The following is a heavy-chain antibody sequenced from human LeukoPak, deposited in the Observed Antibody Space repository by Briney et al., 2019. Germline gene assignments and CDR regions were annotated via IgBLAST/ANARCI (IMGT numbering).Heavy chain of an antibody. CDR2: KWYDESNK. V-gene: IGHV3-33*01. CDR1: GFTFSNYG. J-gene: IGHJ4*02. CDR3: ARDSSSGVRYFDY. Sequence: GGSLRLSCAASGFTFSNYGMHWVRQAPGKGLEWVAVKWYDESNKYYADSVKGRFTISRDNSKNTLYLQMNSLRAEDTAVYYCARDSSSGVRYFDYWGQGTLVTVSS. D-gene: IGHD6-25*01.